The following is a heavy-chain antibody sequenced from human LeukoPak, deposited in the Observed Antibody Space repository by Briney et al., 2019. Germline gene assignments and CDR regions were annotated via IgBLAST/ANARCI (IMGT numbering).Heavy chain of an antibody. CDR2: IYSGGST. V-gene: IGHV3-66*02. D-gene: IGHD6-13*01. CDR1: RSTVSSNY. CDR3: ARGGLAAAGMDMDV. Sequence: GGSLRLPCAASRSTVSSNYMSWVCQARGKGLEWVSVIYSGGSTYYADSVKGRFTISRDNSKNTLYLQMNSLRAEDTAVYYCARGGLAAAGMDMDVWGQGTTVTVSS. J-gene: IGHJ6*02.